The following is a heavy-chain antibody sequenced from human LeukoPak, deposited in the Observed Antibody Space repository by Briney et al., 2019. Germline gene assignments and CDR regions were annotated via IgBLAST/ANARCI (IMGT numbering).Heavy chain of an antibody. CDR2: IYHSGSA. Sequence: PSGTLSLTCAVSAGSISSSNWWNWVRQPPGKGLEWIGEIYHSGSANYNPSLKSRVTISVDKSKNQFSLELSSVTAADTAMYYCAGRARLYGSGSSAYYYSAMDVWGQGTTVTVSS. CDR3: AGRARLYGSGSSAYYYSAMDV. V-gene: IGHV4-4*02. J-gene: IGHJ6*02. D-gene: IGHD3-10*01. CDR1: AGSISSSNW.